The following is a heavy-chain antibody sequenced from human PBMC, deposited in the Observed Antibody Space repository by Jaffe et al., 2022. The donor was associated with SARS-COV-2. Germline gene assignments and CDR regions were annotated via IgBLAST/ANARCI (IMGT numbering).Heavy chain of an antibody. D-gene: IGHD3-3*01. CDR3: AREGYDFWSGYYVGEYYGMDV. J-gene: IGHJ6*02. V-gene: IGHV3-7*01. CDR1: GFTFSSYW. CDR2: IKQDGSEK. Sequence: EVQLVESGGGLVQPGGSLRLSCAASGFTFSSYWMSWVRQAPGKGLEWVANIKQDGSEKYYVDSVKGRFTISRDNAKNSLYLQMNSLRAEDTAVYYCAREGYDFWSGYYVGEYYGMDVWGQGTTVTVSS.